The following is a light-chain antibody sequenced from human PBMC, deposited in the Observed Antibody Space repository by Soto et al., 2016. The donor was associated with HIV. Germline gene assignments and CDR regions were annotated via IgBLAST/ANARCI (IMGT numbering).Light chain of an antibody. CDR1: NIGGKS. CDR3: QVWDSSIEHVV. CDR2: DDN. V-gene: IGLV3-21*02. Sequence: SYELTQPPSVSVAPGQTASITCGGNNIGGKSVNWYQQKPGQAPVLVVYDDNDRPSGIPERFSGSNSGNTATLTISRVEAGDEADYYCQVWDSSIEHVVFGGGTNLTVL. J-gene: IGLJ2*01.